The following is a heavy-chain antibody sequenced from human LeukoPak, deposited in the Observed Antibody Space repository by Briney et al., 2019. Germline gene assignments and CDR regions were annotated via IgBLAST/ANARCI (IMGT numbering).Heavy chain of an antibody. CDR3: AKDLYSYGYNGGYYYYYGMDV. D-gene: IGHD5-18*01. CDR2: ISYDGSNK. CDR1: GFTFSSYG. V-gene: IGHV3-30*18. Sequence: GGSLRLSCAASGFTFSSYGMHWVRQAPGKGLEWVAVISYDGSNKYYADSVKGRFTISRDNSKNTLYLQMNSLRAEDTAVYYCAKDLYSYGYNGGYYYYYGMDVWGQGTTVTVSS. J-gene: IGHJ6*02.